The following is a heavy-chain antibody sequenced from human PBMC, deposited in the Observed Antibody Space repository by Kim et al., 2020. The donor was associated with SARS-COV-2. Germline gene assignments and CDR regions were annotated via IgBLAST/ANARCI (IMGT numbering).Heavy chain of an antibody. CDR1: GGSFSGYY. J-gene: IGHJ4*02. Sequence: SETLSLTCAVYGGSFSGYYWSWIRQPPGKGLEWIGEINHSGSTNYNPSLKSRVTISVDTSKNQFSLKLSSVTAADTAVYYCARGGVAVAGKGFDYWGQGT. D-gene: IGHD6-19*01. CDR3: ARGGVAVAGKGFDY. CDR2: INHSGST. V-gene: IGHV4-34*01.